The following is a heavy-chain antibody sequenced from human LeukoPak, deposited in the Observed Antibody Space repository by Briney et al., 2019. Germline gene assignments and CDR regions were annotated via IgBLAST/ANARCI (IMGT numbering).Heavy chain of an antibody. D-gene: IGHD3-3*01. CDR3: ARTGKNGVVSNYYYYMDV. J-gene: IGHJ6*03. CDR2: IYYSGST. CDR1: GGSISSYY. V-gene: IGHV4-59*01. Sequence: SETLSLTCTVSGGSISSYYWSWIREPPGKGLGWIGYIYYSGSTNYNPSLKSRVTISVDTSKNQFSLKLSSVTAADTAVYYCARTGKNGVVSNYYYYMDVWGKGTTVTVSS.